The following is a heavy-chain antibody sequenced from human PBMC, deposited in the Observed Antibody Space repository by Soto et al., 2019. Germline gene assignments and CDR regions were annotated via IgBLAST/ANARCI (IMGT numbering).Heavy chain of an antibody. V-gene: IGHV3-30-3*01. CDR3: AREGVEGGMDV. Sequence: QVQLVESGGGVVQPGRSLRLSCEASGFTFSSYAMHWVRQAPGKGLEWVAVISYDGSNKYYADSVKGRFTISRDNSKNTLYLQMNSLRAEDTAVYYCAREGVEGGMDVWGQGTTVTVSS. CDR1: GFTFSSYA. CDR2: ISYDGSNK. J-gene: IGHJ6*02. D-gene: IGHD1-1*01.